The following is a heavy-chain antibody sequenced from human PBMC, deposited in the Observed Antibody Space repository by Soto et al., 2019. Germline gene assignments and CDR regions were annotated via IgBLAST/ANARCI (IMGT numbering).Heavy chain of an antibody. CDR1: GGTFSSYA. D-gene: IGHD5-18*01. V-gene: IGHV1-69*13. CDR2: IIPIFGTA. CDR3: ASILDTAMVRIYYYYGMDV. Sequence: SVKVSCKASGGTFSSYAISWVRQAPGQGLEWMGGIIPIFGTANYAQKFQGRVTITADESTSTAYMELSSLRSEDTAVYYCASILDTAMVRIYYYYGMDVWGQGTTVPVSS. J-gene: IGHJ6*02.